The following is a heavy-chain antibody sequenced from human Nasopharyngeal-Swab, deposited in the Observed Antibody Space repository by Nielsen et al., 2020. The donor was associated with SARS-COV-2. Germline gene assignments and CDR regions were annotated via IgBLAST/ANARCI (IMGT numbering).Heavy chain of an antibody. CDR1: GFTFGDYA. CDR3: AKGNNWNSFDF. CDR2: ISDGGRAT. Sequence: GESLKISCTASGFTFGDYAMSWVRQAPGKGLEWVSGISDGGRATYYADSVKGRFIVSRDNSKNILYLQMNSLRVEDTGLYYCAKGNNWNSFDFWGQGTLVTVSP. D-gene: IGHD5-24*01. V-gene: IGHV3-23*01. J-gene: IGHJ4*02.